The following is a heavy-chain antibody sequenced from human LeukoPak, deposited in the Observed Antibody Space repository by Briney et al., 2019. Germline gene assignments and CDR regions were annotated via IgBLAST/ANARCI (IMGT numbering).Heavy chain of an antibody. J-gene: IGHJ4*02. D-gene: IGHD6-6*01. V-gene: IGHV3-64*01. CDR2: ISSNGGST. CDR1: GFTFSSYA. Sequence: PGGSLRLSYAASGFTFSSYAMHWVRQAPGKGLEYVSAISSNGGSTYYANSVKGRFTISRDNSKNTLYLQMGSLRAEDMAVYYCARGQQLVGVDYWGQGTLVTVSS. CDR3: ARGQQLVGVDY.